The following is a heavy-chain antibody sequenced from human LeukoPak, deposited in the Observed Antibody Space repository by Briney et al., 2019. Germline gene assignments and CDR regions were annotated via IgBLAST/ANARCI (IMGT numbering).Heavy chain of an antibody. CDR2: MNPNSGNT. CDR1: GYTFTSYD. V-gene: IGHV1-8*01. CDR3: ASGGSMVRGVNEDY. J-gene: IGHJ4*02. Sequence: GASVKVSCKASGYTFTSYDINWVGQATGQGLEWMVWMNPNSGNTGYAQKFQGRVTMTRNTSISTAYMELSSLRSEDTAVYYCASGGSMVRGVNEDYWGQGTLVTVSS. D-gene: IGHD3-10*01.